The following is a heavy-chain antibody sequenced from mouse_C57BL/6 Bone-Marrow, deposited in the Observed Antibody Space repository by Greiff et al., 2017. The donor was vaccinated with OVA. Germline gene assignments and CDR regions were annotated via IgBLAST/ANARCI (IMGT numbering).Heavy chain of an antibody. V-gene: IGHV1-59*01. CDR2: IDPSDSYT. CDR1: GYTFTSYW. Sequence: QVQLQQPGAELVRPGTSVKLSCKASGYTFTSYWMHWVKQRPGQGLEWIGVIDPSDSYTNYNQKFKGKATLTVDTSSSTAYMQLSSLTSEDYAVYYCARGWYFDVWGTGTTVTVSS. CDR3: ARGWYFDV. J-gene: IGHJ1*03.